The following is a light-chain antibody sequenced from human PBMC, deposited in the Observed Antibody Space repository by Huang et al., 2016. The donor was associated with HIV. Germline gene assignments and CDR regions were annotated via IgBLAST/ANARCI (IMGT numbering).Light chain of an antibody. J-gene: IGKJ1*01. CDR3: QQYHSLPWT. V-gene: IGKV1-NL1*01. CDR1: QGIGNS. Sequence: DIQMTQSPSSLSASVGDRVTITCRASQGIGNSLAWYQQKPVKAPRLLLYATSTLESGGPSRVSGSGSGTHYTLTINTLQPEDIASYYCQQYHSLPWTFGQGTKVEIK. CDR2: ATS.